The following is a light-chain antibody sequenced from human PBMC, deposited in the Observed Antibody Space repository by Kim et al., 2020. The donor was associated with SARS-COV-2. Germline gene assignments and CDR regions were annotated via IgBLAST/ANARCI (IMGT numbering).Light chain of an antibody. Sequence: SYELTQPPSVSVSLGQTASITCSGDKLGDKYAYWYQQKPGQPPVLVIYQDDKRPSGIPERFSGSNSGNTATLTISGTQSADEADYYCQAWDSAVVFGGGTQLTVL. CDR2: QDD. J-gene: IGLJ2*01. V-gene: IGLV3-1*01. CDR3: QAWDSAVV. CDR1: KLGDKY.